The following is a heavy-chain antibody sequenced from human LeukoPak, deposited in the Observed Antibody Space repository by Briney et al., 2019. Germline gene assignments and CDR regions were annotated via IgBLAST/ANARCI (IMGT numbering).Heavy chain of an antibody. CDR1: GGSISSSGYY. CDR3: AGTLLGGSVYYYWH. CDR2: IYYSGST. D-gene: IGHD3-22*01. Sequence: SETLSLTCSVSGGSISSSGYYWGWIRQPPGKGLEWIGSIYYSGSTYHNPSLKSRVTISVDTSKKQFSLKLSSVTAADTAVYYCAGTLLGGSVYYYWHWGQGTLVTVST. V-gene: IGHV4-39*01. J-gene: IGHJ4*02.